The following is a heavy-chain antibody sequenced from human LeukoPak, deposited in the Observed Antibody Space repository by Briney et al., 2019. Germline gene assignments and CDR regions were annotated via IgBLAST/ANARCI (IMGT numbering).Heavy chain of an antibody. V-gene: IGHV1-46*01. Sequence: ASVTVSCKASGHTFTSYYMHWVRQAPGQGSEWMGIINPSGGSTSYAQKFQGRVTMTRDMSTSTVYMELSSLRSEDTAVYYCARDITFGGVIVGWYFDYWGQGTLVTVSS. CDR1: GHTFTSYY. D-gene: IGHD3-16*02. J-gene: IGHJ4*02. CDR2: INPSGGST. CDR3: ARDITFGGVIVGWYFDY.